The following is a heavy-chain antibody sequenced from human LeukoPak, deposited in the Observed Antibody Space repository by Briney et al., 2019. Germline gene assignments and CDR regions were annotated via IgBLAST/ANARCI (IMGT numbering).Heavy chain of an antibody. D-gene: IGHD3-16*02. Sequence: ASVKVSCKASGYTFTSYDINWVRQATGQGLEWMGWMNPNSGNTGYAQKFQGRVTMTRNTSISTAYMELSRLRSDDTAVYYCARGGDYVWGSYRSPFDYWGQGTLVTVSS. V-gene: IGHV1-8*01. CDR2: MNPNSGNT. CDR3: ARGGDYVWGSYRSPFDY. CDR1: GYTFTSYD. J-gene: IGHJ4*02.